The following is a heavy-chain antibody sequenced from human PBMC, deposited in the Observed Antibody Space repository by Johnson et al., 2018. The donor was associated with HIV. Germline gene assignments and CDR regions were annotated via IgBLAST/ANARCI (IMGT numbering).Heavy chain of an antibody. V-gene: IGHV3-20*04. CDR3: ARVIGYDSSGKAFDI. CDR1: GFTFDDYG. J-gene: IGHJ3*02. D-gene: IGHD3-22*01. CDR2: INWNGGST. Sequence: MLLVESGGGVVRPGGSLRLSCAASGFTFDDYGMSWVRQGPGKGLEWVSGINWNGGSTGYADSLKGRFTISRDNAKNSLHLQMNSLRAEDTALYYCARVIGYDSSGKAFDIWGQGTMVTVSS.